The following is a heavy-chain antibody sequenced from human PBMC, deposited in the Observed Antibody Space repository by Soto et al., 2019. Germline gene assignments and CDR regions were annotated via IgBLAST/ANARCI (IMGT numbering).Heavy chain of an antibody. CDR3: ARDYGDYSFFFDY. V-gene: IGHV4-59*01. J-gene: IGHJ4*02. D-gene: IGHD4-17*01. CDR2: YSGFT. Sequence: SETLSLTCTVSGGSITTYQWSWIRQPPGKGLEWIRGYSGFTNYNPSLESRATISVDHSKNQFFLTLRSVTAADTAVYYCARDYGDYSFFFDYWGQGALVTVSS. CDR1: GGSITTYQ.